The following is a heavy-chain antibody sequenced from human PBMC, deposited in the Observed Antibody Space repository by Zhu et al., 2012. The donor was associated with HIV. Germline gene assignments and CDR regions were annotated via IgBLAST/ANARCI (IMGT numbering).Heavy chain of an antibody. D-gene: IGHD3-22*01. Sequence: QVQLQESGPGLVKPSETLSLTCTVSGGSISNYFWSWIRQPPGKGLEWIGYVDASGSTNYNSSLKSRVTISVDTSKDQFSLKLSSVTAADTAVYYCARERLDSSGYYLYFDYWAREPWSPSPQ. CDR2: VDASGST. CDR1: GGSISNYF. CDR3: ARERLDSSGYYLYFDY. V-gene: IGHV4-4*08. J-gene: IGHJ4*02.